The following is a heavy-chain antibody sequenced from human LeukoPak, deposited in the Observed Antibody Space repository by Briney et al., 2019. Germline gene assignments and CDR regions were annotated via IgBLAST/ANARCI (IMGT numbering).Heavy chain of an antibody. D-gene: IGHD3-9*01. Sequence: KPSETLSLTCTVSGGSISSYYWSWIRQPPGKGLEWIGYIYYSGSTNYNPSLKSRVTISVDTSKNQFSLKLSSVTAADTAVYYCARVQRGGYFDWFTLGEYYYYGMDVWGQGTTVTVSS. CDR2: IYYSGST. V-gene: IGHV4-59*01. J-gene: IGHJ6*02. CDR1: GGSISSYY. CDR3: ARVQRGGYFDWFTLGEYYYYGMDV.